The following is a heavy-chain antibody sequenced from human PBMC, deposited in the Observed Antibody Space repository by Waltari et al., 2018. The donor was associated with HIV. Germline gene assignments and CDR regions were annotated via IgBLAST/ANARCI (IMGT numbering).Heavy chain of an antibody. Sequence: QVQLVESGGGVAQSGRSLRLSCAASGFTFSYYGIAWVRQAPGKGLEWVAVMWHDGSNEYYADSVKGRFTISRDNSRNILYLQMRNLRVEDTAVYYCARVMRFGEIFSSYGYYGMDVWGQGTTVSVPS. V-gene: IGHV3-33*01. J-gene: IGHJ6*02. CDR1: GFTFSYYG. CDR2: MWHDGSNE. CDR3: ARVMRFGEIFSSYGYYGMDV. D-gene: IGHD3-10*01.